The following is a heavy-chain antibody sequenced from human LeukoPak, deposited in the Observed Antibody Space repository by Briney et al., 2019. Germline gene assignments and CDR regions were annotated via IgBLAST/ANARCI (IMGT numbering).Heavy chain of an antibody. CDR1: GGSISSGGYS. CDR2: IYHSGST. CDR3: DRAASSGGAFYGMDV. J-gene: IGHJ6*02. D-gene: IGHD2-15*01. V-gene: IGHV4-30-2*01. Sequence: PSQTLSLTCAVAGGSISSGGYSWSWIRQPPGKGLEWIGYIYHSGSTYYNPSLKSRVTRSVARSKTQFSLKLSSVTAADTAVYYCDRAASSGGAFYGMDVWGQGTMVTVSS.